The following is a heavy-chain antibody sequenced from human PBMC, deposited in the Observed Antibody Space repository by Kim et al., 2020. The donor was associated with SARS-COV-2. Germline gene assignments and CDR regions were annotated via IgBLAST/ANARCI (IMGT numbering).Heavy chain of an antibody. CDR3: ARASVGATRNWFDP. J-gene: IGHJ5*02. V-gene: IGHV4-34*01. D-gene: IGHD3-16*01. Sequence: SPSPKSRVTISVDTPKDQFSLQLSSVTAADTAVYYCARASVGATRNWFDPWGQGTLVTVSS.